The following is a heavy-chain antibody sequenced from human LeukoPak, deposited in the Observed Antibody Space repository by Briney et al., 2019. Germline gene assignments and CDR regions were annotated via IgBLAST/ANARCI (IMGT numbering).Heavy chain of an antibody. CDR3: ARVGYSSGYDY. V-gene: IGHV1-24*01. CDR2: FDPEGGET. J-gene: IGHJ4*02. CDR1: GYTLTELS. Sequence: ASVKVSCKVSGYTLTELSMHWVRQAPGKGLEWMGGFDPEGGETIYAQKFLGRVTMTEDTSTDTAYMELRSLRSDDTAVYYCARVGYSSGYDYWGQGTLVTVSS. D-gene: IGHD6-19*01.